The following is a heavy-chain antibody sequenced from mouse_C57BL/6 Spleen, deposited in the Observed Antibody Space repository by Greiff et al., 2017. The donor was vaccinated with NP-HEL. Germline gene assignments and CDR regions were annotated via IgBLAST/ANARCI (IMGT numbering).Heavy chain of an antibody. J-gene: IGHJ4*01. CDR2: ISYDGSN. CDR1: GYSITSGYY. V-gene: IGHV3-6*01. Sequence: EVKLMESGPGLVKPSQSLSLTCSVTGYSITSGYYWNWIRQFPGNKLEWMGYISYDGSNNYNPSLKNRISITRDTSTNQFFLKLNSVTTEDTATYYCARDSSGLYAMDYWGQGTSVTVSS. D-gene: IGHD3-2*02. CDR3: ARDSSGLYAMDY.